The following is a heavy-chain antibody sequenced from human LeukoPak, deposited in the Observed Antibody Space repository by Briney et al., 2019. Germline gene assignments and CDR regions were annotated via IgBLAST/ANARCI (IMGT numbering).Heavy chain of an antibody. Sequence: PSETLSLTCTVSGGSISSYYWSWLRQPPGKGLEWIGFIYYSGITDYSPSLKSRVTISVDTSKNQFSLKLTSVTAADTAVYYCARLRALSYYDSSGDLYYFEYWGQGTLVTVSS. CDR2: IYYSGIT. CDR3: ARLRALSYYDSSGDLYYFEY. CDR1: GGSISSYY. D-gene: IGHD3-22*01. V-gene: IGHV4-59*01. J-gene: IGHJ4*02.